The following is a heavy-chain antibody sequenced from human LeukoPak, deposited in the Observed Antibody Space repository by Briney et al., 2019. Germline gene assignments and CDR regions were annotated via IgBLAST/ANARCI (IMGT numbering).Heavy chain of an antibody. V-gene: IGHV4-30-2*01. CDR1: GGSISSGGYS. CDR2: ISHSGST. J-gene: IGHJ4*02. Sequence: SETLSLTCAVSGGSISSGGYSWSWIRQPPGKGLEWIGYISHSGSTYYNPSLKSRVTISVDRSKNQFSLKLSSVTAADTAVYYCARGGVLTGYYPTTSLDYWGQGTLVTVSS. CDR3: ARGGVLTGYYPTTSLDY. D-gene: IGHD3-9*01.